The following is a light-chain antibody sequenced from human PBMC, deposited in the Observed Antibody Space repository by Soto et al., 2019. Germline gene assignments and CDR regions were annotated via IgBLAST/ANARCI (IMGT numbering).Light chain of an antibody. CDR2: GAS. J-gene: IGKJ5*01. CDR1: QSVSSTY. V-gene: IGKV3-20*01. Sequence: EIVLTQSPGTLSLSPGARAPLSCRASQSVSSTYLAWYQQNPGQAPRLLIYGASSRATGIPDRFSGGGSGTDFSLTISRLDPEDFAVYYCQQYSSSPITFGQGTRLEIK. CDR3: QQYSSSPIT.